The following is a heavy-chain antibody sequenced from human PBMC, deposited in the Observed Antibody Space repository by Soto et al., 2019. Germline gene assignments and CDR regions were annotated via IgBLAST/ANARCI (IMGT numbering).Heavy chain of an antibody. Sequence: EEQLLESGGGLVQPGESLRLSCAASGFTFSTYAMSWVRQAPGKAPEWVSSISGDGRSTYYADSVKGRFTISRDNSGSTLSLQMNSLRAEDSAVYYCAKTVVFDPWGQGTLVTVSS. D-gene: IGHD3-16*01. CDR2: ISGDGRST. J-gene: IGHJ5*02. CDR1: GFTFSTYA. V-gene: IGHV3-23*01. CDR3: AKTVVFDP.